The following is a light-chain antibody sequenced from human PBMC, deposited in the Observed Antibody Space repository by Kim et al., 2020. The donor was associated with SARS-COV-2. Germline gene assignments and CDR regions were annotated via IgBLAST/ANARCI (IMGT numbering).Light chain of an antibody. CDR3: LLLYGAAWV. CDR2: KTS. J-gene: IGLJ3*02. Sequence: PGATITLPCASSTGAVANGYYANWFQQKPGQAPRALIYKTSNKHSWTPARFSGSLLGGKAALTLSGAQPEDEAEYYCLLLYGAAWVFGGGTKVTVL. CDR1: TGAVANGYY. V-gene: IGLV7-43*01.